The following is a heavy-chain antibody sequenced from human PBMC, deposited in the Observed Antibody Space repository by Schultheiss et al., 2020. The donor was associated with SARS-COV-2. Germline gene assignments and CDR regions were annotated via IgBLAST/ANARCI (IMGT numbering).Heavy chain of an antibody. V-gene: IGHV3-23*01. CDR2: ISGSGGST. CDR3: AKDLDYYDSSNYYPHYYYYMDV. Sequence: GGSLRLSCAASGFTFSSYAMSWVRQAPGKGLEWVSAISGSGGSTYYADPVKGRFTISRDNSKNTLYLQMNSLRAEDTAVYYCAKDLDYYDSSNYYPHYYYYMDVWGKGTTVTVSS. J-gene: IGHJ6*03. D-gene: IGHD3-22*01. CDR1: GFTFSSYA.